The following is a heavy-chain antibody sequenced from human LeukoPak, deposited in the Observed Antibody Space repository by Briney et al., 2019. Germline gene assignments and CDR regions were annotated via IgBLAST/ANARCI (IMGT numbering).Heavy chain of an antibody. Sequence: TGGSLRLSCSASGFTFSSYAMDWVRQAPGKGLEWVSVIYSGGSTYYADSVKGRFTISRDNSKNTLYLQMNSLRAEDTAVYYCARVPYSYGPLDYWGQGTLVTVSS. CDR1: GFTFSSYA. V-gene: IGHV3-53*01. D-gene: IGHD5-18*01. CDR3: ARVPYSYGPLDY. CDR2: IYSGGST. J-gene: IGHJ4*02.